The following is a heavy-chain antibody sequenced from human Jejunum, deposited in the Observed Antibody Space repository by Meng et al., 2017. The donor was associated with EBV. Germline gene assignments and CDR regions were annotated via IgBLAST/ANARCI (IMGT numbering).Heavy chain of an antibody. CDR1: GDRFGTYS. Sequence: QEQLVQSGAEGKKPGSSVKVSCKASGDRFGTYSVSWVRQAPGQGLEWMGNTVPIFGTTSYAQKFQGRVTITADESTRTAFMELRNPRSEDSAMYYCARAGGDYEDYWGQGTLVTVSS. CDR2: TVPIFGTT. D-gene: IGHD4-17*01. J-gene: IGHJ4*02. CDR3: ARAGGDYEDY. V-gene: IGHV1-69*15.